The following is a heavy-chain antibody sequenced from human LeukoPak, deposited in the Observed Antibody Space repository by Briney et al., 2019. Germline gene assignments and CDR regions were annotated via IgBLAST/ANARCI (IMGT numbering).Heavy chain of an antibody. Sequence: GGSLRLSCTTSGFTFTNYGINWVRQAPGKGLEWVAAIWYDGSKTSYTDSVKGRFTVSRDISKNTVYLQMNGLKAEDTAVYYCARGPGSRGIFDYWGQGTLVTVSS. J-gene: IGHJ4*02. CDR3: ARGPGSRGIFDY. CDR1: GFTFTNYG. V-gene: IGHV3-33*01. D-gene: IGHD3-10*01. CDR2: IWYDGSKT.